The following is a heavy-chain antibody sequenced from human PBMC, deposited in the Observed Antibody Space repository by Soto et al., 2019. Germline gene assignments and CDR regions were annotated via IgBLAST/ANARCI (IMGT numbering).Heavy chain of an antibody. Sequence: EVQLVESGGGLVQPGGSLRLSCAASGFTFSSYDMNWVRRAPGKGLEWVSYISSTGSTKHYADSVTGRFTISRDNATNSLSLQMNSLRVGDTAVYYCVRDGGGWGQGTLVTVSS. D-gene: IGHD3-16*01. CDR3: VRDGGG. CDR2: ISSTGSTK. J-gene: IGHJ4*02. CDR1: GFTFSSYD. V-gene: IGHV3-48*03.